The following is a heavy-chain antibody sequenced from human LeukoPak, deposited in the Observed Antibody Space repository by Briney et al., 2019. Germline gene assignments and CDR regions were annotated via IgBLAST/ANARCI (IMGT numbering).Heavy chain of an antibody. CDR3: AKGDRGGYLDIDS. D-gene: IGHD3-22*01. CDR1: GGSINSGGYS. CDR2: IYHSGST. V-gene: IGHV4-30-2*01. Sequence: SQTLSLTCAVSGGSINSGGYSWSWIRQPPGKGLEWMGYIYHSGSTYYNPSLKSRVTMSVDKSKNQFSLKMNSVTAADTAVYYCAKGDRGGYLDIDSWGQGTLVTVSS. J-gene: IGHJ4*02.